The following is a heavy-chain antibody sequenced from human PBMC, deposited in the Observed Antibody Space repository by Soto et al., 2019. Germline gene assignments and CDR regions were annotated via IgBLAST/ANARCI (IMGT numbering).Heavy chain of an antibody. CDR3: ARAPIAVAANDY. V-gene: IGHV4-61*01. CDR1: GGSVSSGSYY. J-gene: IGHJ4*02. D-gene: IGHD6-19*01. Sequence: QVQLQESGPGLVKPSETLSLTCTVSGGSVSSGSYYWSWIRQPPGKGLEWIGYIYYSGSTNYNPSRKSRVTISVDTSKNQFSLKLSSVTAADTAVYYCARAPIAVAANDYWGQGTLVTVSS. CDR2: IYYSGST.